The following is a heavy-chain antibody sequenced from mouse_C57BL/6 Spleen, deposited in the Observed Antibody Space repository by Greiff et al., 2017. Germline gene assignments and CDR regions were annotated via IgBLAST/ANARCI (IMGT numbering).Heavy chain of an antibody. D-gene: IGHD1-3*01. CDR1: GYAFSSSW. Sequence: VQRVESGPELVKPGASVKISCKASGYAFSSSWMNWVKQRPGKGLEWIGRIYPGDGDTNYNGKFKGKATLTADKSSSTAYMQRSSLTSEDSAVYFCAREWGLDYWGQGTTLTVSS. CDR3: AREWGLDY. J-gene: IGHJ2*01. CDR2: IYPGDGDT. V-gene: IGHV1-82*01.